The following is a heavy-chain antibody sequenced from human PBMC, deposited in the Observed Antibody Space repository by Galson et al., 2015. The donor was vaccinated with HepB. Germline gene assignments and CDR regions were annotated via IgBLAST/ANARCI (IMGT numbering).Heavy chain of an antibody. V-gene: IGHV1-69*13. J-gene: IGHJ4*02. D-gene: IGHD5-24*01. CDR1: GGPFNSYA. CDR3: AREGDGVDQIVFFF. CDR2: IVPVFRTP. Sequence: SVKVSCKASGGPFNSYAISWVRQAPGQGLEWMGGIVPVFRTPTYAQNYRGRVTITADESTSTVYLELSSLTAEDTAVYYCAREGDGVDQIVFFFWGQGTLVTVSS.